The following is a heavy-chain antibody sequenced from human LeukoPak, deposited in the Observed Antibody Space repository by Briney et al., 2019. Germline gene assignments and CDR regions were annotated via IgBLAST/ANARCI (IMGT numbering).Heavy chain of an antibody. Sequence: ATVKVSCKVSGYTLTELSMHWVRQAPGKGLEWMGGFDPEDGETIYAQKFQDRVTITRDTSASTAYMELSSLRSEDMAVYYCASNSTSSYFEDWGQGTLVTVSS. J-gene: IGHJ4*02. CDR2: FDPEDGET. V-gene: IGHV1-24*01. CDR1: GYTLTELS. D-gene: IGHD6-6*01. CDR3: ASNSTSSYFED.